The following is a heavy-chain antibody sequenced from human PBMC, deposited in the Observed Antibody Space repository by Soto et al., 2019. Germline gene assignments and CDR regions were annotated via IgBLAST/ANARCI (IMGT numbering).Heavy chain of an antibody. Sequence: EVQLVESGGGLIQPGGSLRLSCAASGFTFSSYSMNWVRQAPGKGLEWVSCISSSSGTIYYADSVKGRFTISRDNAKNSLHLQMNSLRDEDTAVYYCARDLQITYWGQGTLVTVSS. D-gene: IGHD1-1*01. J-gene: IGHJ4*02. CDR3: ARDLQITY. V-gene: IGHV3-48*02. CDR2: ISSSSGTI. CDR1: GFTFSSYS.